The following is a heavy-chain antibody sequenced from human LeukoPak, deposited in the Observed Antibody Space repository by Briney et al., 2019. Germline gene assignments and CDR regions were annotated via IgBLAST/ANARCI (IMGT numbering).Heavy chain of an antibody. V-gene: IGHV4-30-2*01. CDR1: GGSISSGGYS. Sequence: SETLSLTCALSGGSISSGGYSWSWIRQPPGKGLAWIGYIYHSGRTYYHPSLKSRVTVSVDRTKNQFSLKLSSVTSADTAVYYCARDKYSGSGSYLGVSWFDPWGQGTLVTVSS. CDR2: IYHSGRT. CDR3: ARDKYSGSGSYLGVSWFDP. J-gene: IGHJ5*02. D-gene: IGHD3-10*01.